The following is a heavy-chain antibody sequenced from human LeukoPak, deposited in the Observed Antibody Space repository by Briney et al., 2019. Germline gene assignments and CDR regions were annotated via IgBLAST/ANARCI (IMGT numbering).Heavy chain of an antibody. Sequence: ASVKVSCKASGYTFTGYYMHWVRQAPGQGLEWMGWINPNSGGTNYAQKFQGRVTMTRDTSISTAYMELSRLRSDDTAVHYCARGNYYGSGTTMTADYYYYYMDVWGKGTTVTISS. CDR1: GYTFTGYY. J-gene: IGHJ6*03. V-gene: IGHV1-2*02. CDR3: ARGNYYGSGTTMTADYYYYYMDV. CDR2: INPNSGGT. D-gene: IGHD3-10*01.